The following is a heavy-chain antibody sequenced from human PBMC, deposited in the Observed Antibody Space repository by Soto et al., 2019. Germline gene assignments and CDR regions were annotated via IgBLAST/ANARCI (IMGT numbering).Heavy chain of an antibody. CDR3: AKGGPFTGGFDP. CDR1: GLTLRSYA. Sequence: EGQLLQSGGDLVQPGGSLRLSCAGSGLTLRSYAMTWIRQTPEKGLEWVSTISGRSGVPSYADSVNGRFTVSRDNSKNTLYLQMNSLRPDDTAIYYCAKGGPFTGGFDPWGQGTLVTAAS. D-gene: IGHD3-16*01. CDR2: ISGRSGVP. V-gene: IGHV3-23*01. J-gene: IGHJ5*02.